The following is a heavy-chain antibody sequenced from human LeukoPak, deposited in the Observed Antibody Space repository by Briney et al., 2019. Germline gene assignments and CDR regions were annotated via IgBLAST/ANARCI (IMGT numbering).Heavy chain of an antibody. CDR1: GYTLTELS. CDR3: ATPGEWLSRGFDY. D-gene: IGHD3-3*01. Sequence: ASVKLSCKVSGYTLTELSMHWVRQAPGKGLEWMGGFGPEDGETIYAQKFQGRVTMTEDTSTDTAYMELSSLRSEDTAVYYCATPGEWLSRGFDYWGQGTLVTVSS. V-gene: IGHV1-24*01. CDR2: FGPEDGET. J-gene: IGHJ4*02.